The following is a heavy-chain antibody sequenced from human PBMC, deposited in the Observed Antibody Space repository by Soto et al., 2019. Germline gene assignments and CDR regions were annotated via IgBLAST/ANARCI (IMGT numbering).Heavy chain of an antibody. V-gene: IGHV1-18*04. D-gene: IGHD3-16*01. Sequence: QVQLVQSGSEVKKPGASVKVSCKASGYTFTSYGISWGRQAPGQGLEWMGWISAYNGNTNYAQKLQGRVTMTTDTSTSTAYMELRSLRSDDTAVYYCARSGVITWAAGYYGMDVWGQGTTVTVSS. J-gene: IGHJ6*02. CDR3: ARSGVITWAAGYYGMDV. CDR2: ISAYNGNT. CDR1: GYTFTSYG.